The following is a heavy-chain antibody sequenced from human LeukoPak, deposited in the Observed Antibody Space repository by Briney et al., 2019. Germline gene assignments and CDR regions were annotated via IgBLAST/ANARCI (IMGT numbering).Heavy chain of an antibody. J-gene: IGHJ4*02. D-gene: IGHD3-22*01. CDR1: GFTFSSYA. CDR3: AREGHYYDSSGYPYVTFDY. V-gene: IGHV3-30*04. Sequence: GGSLRLSCAASGFTFSSYAMHWVRQAPGKGLEWVAVISYDGSNKYYADSVKGRFTISRDNSKNTLYLQMNSLRAEDTAVYYCAREGHYYDSSGYPYVTFDYWGQGTLVTVSS. CDR2: ISYDGSNK.